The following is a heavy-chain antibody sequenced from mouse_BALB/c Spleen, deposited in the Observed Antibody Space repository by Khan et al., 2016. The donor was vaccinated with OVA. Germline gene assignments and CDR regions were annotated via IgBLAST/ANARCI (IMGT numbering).Heavy chain of an antibody. V-gene: IGHV9-3-1*01. CDR2: INTYTGEP. CDR3: ARRDYCRTFTY. Sequence: QIQLVQSGPELKKPGETVKISCMASGYTFTNYGMDWVKQAPGKGLKRMGWINTYTGEPTYADDFKGRFAFSLETSASTAYLQINNLTHEDTATYFCARRDYCRTFTYWGQETLVTVSA. J-gene: IGHJ3*01. CDR1: GYTFTNYG. D-gene: IGHD2-12*01.